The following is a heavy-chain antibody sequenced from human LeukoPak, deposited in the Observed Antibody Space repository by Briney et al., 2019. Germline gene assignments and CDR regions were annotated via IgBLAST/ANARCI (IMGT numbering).Heavy chain of an antibody. Sequence: SVKVSCKASGFTFTSSAVQWVRQARGQRLEWIGWIVVGSGNTNYAQKFQERVTITRDMSTSTAYMELSSLRSEDTAVYYCAAKHPGALWFGPWGQGTLVTVSS. V-gene: IGHV1-58*01. CDR1: GFTFTSSA. CDR3: AAKHPGALWFGP. CDR2: IVVGSGNT. J-gene: IGHJ5*02.